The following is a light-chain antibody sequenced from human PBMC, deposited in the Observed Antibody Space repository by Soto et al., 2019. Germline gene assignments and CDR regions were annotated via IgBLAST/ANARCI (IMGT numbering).Light chain of an antibody. J-gene: IGLJ2*01. V-gene: IGLV1-36*01. CDR1: SSNIGNNA. Sequence: QSVLTQPPSVSEAPRQRVTISCSGSSSNIGNNAVNWYQQLPGKAPKLLIYSDDLLPSGVSDRFSGYKSGTSASLAISGLQSEDEADYYCAAWDDSLNGVVVGGGTKVTVL. CDR3: AAWDDSLNGVV. CDR2: SDD.